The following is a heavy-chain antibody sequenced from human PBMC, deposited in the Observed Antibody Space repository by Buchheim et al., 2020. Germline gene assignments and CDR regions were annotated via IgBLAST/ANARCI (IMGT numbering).Heavy chain of an antibody. CDR3: ARYGSWFDP. V-gene: IGHV4-30-2*01. CDR2: IYDSGST. CDR1: GGSITSGGYS. Sequence: QLQLQESGSGLVRPSQTLSLTCAVPGGSITSGGYSWSWIRQPPGKGLEWIGYIYDSGSTFYTPSLKSRINISVDRSKNQFSLKLSSVTAADTAVYYCARYGSWFDPWGQGTL. D-gene: IGHD1-14*01. J-gene: IGHJ5*02.